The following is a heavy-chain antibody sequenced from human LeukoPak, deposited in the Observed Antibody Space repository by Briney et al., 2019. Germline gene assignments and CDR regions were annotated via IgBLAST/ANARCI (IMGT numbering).Heavy chain of an antibody. V-gene: IGHV3-23*01. CDR1: GFTFSSYA. CDR3: ANLVRLYNYFDY. Sequence: PGGSLRLSCAASGFTFSSYAMICVRRAPGKGLELVSVISGRGGSTYYADSVKGRFTISRENSKNTLYLQMNSLRVEDTAVYYCANLVRLYNYFDYWGQGTLVTVYS. J-gene: IGHJ4*02. CDR2: ISGRGGST. D-gene: IGHD4-23*01.